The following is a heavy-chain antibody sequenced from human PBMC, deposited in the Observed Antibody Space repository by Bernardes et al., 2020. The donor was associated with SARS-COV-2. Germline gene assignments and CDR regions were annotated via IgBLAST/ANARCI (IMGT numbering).Heavy chain of an antibody. CDR1: GFTFSGSA. Sequence: GGSLRLSCAASGFTFSGSAMHWVRQASGKGLEWVGRIRSKANSYATAYAASVKGRFTISRDDSKNTAYLQMNSLKTEDTAVYYCTAPQGPFDPWGQGTLVTVSS. CDR2: IRSKANSYAT. V-gene: IGHV3-73*01. J-gene: IGHJ5*02. CDR3: TAPQGPFDP.